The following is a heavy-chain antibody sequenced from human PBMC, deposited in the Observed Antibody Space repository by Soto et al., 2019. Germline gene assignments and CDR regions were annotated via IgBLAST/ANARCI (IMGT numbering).Heavy chain of an antibody. Sequence: SETLSLTCTVSGGSISSYYWSWIRQPPGKGLEWIGYIYYSGSTNYNPSLKSRVTISVDTSKNQFSLKLSSVTAADTAVYYCARDRALYYDILTGPRHNWFDPWGQGTLVTVSS. J-gene: IGHJ5*02. V-gene: IGHV4-59*01. CDR3: ARDRALYYDILTGPRHNWFDP. CDR1: GGSISSYY. CDR2: IYYSGST. D-gene: IGHD3-9*01.